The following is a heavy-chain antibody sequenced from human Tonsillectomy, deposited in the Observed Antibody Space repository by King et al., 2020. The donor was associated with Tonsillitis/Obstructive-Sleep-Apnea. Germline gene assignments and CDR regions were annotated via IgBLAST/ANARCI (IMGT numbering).Heavy chain of an antibody. CDR1: GGTFSSYA. CDR3: ARGPSPTVTTSHFDY. Sequence: VQLVESGAEVKKPGSSVTVSCKASGGTFSSYAISWVRQAPGQGLEWMGGIIPIFGTANYAQKFQGRVTITADESTSTAYMELSSLRSEDTAVYYCARGPSPTVTTSHFDYWGQGTLVTVSS. V-gene: IGHV1-69*01. J-gene: IGHJ4*02. CDR2: IIPIFGTA. D-gene: IGHD4-11*01.